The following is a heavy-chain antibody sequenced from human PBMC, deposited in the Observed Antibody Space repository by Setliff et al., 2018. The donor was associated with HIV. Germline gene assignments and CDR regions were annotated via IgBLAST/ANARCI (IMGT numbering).Heavy chain of an antibody. J-gene: IGHJ6*03. Sequence: SETLSLTCAVSGVSTSNNNYWWSWVRQPPGKGLEWIGEAYHRGNTNYNPSLKSRVTISVDTSKNQFSLKLSSVTAADTAVYYCNIYYYYYMDVWGKGTTVTVSS. V-gene: IGHV4-4*02. CDR1: GVSTSNNNYW. CDR3: NIYYYYYMDV. CDR2: AYHRGNT.